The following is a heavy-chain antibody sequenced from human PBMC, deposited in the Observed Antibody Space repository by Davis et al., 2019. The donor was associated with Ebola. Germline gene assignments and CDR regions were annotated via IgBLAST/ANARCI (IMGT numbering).Heavy chain of an antibody. CDR3: ARDLRIAVAPVGY. J-gene: IGHJ4*02. CDR1: GFTFRSYG. V-gene: IGHV3-33*01. Sequence: PGGSLRLSCAASGFTFRSYGMHWVRQAPGKGLEWVAVIWYDGSKKYYSDSVKGRFTISRDNSDNMLYLQMNSLRAEDTAVYYCARDLRIAVAPVGYWGQGTLVTVSS. D-gene: IGHD6-19*01. CDR2: IWYDGSKK.